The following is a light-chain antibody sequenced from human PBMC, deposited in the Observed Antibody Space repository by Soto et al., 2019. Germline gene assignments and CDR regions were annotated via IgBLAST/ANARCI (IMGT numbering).Light chain of an antibody. CDR3: PQANSFPLT. V-gene: IGKV1-5*01. Sequence: IQITQSPSTLSAFVGDRVPITCRASQSISDWVAWFQPKPGKATKLRSYDASSLESGVPSRVSGSGSGTDFTLTISSLQPEDFATYYCPQANSFPLTFGGGTKV. CDR2: DAS. CDR1: QSISDW. J-gene: IGKJ4*01.